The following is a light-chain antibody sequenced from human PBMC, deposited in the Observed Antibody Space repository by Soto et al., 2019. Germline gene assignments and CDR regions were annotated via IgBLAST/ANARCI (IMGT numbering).Light chain of an antibody. CDR1: QSVGSY. CDR2: DAS. Sequence: VVLTQSPGTLSLSPGERATLSCRASQSVGSYLAWYQQKPGQAPRLLVYDASNRAAGIPARFSGSGSGTDFTLTISSLEPEDFAIYYCQQRLHWPPVTFGQGTRLEI. J-gene: IGKJ5*01. CDR3: QQRLHWPPVT. V-gene: IGKV3-11*01.